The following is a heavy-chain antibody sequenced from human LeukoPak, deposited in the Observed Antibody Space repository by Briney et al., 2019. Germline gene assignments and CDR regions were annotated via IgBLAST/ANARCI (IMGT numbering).Heavy chain of an antibody. D-gene: IGHD3-10*01. V-gene: IGHV3-21*01. Sequence: GGSLRLSCAASGFTFSSYSMNWVRQAPGKGLEWVSSISSSSSYIYYADSVKGRFTISRDHAKNSLYLQMNSLRAEDTAVYYCARGRFGEFLPFDYWGQGTLVTVSS. CDR1: GFTFSSYS. CDR3: ARGRFGEFLPFDY. CDR2: ISSSSSYI. J-gene: IGHJ4*02.